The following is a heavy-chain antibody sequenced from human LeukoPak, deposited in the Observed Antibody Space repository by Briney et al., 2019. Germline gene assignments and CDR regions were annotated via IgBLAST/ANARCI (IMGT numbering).Heavy chain of an antibody. CDR1: GFTFSSYA. CDR2: VRGSDAST. Sequence: GGSLRLSCAASGFTFSSYAMNWVRQAPGKGLEWVSAVRGSDASTSYADSVKGRFTISRDNSKNTLYLQMNSLRAEDTAVYYCAKNRGGSYYSGSDYWGQGTLVTVSS. D-gene: IGHD1-26*01. V-gene: IGHV3-23*01. CDR3: AKNRGGSYYSGSDY. J-gene: IGHJ4*02.